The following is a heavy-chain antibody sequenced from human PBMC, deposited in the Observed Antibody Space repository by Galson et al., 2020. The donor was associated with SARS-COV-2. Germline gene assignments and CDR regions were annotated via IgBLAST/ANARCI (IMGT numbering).Heavy chain of an antibody. CDR3: ARGHHADSLLFDY. Sequence: GESLKISCAASGFTFDDYAMTWVRQAPGKGLEWVSGIHWNAGSIGYADSVKGRFTISRDNAKKSLYLQMNSLRAEDTALYYCARGHHADSLLFDYWGRGTLVTVSS. D-gene: IGHD4-17*01. J-gene: IGHJ4*02. CDR2: IHWNAGSI. CDR1: GFTFDDYA. V-gene: IGHV3-20*04.